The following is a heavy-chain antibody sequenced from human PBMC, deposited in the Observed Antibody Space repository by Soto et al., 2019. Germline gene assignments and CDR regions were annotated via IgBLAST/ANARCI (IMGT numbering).Heavy chain of an antibody. CDR2: IYYSGST. CDR1: CGSVSSGSYY. D-gene: IGHD3-10*01. Sequence: KPSDTLSLTCTVSCGSVSSGSYYWSWIRQPPGKGLEWIGYIYYSGSTNYNPSLKSRVTISVDTSKNQFSLKLSSVTAADTAVYYCARDQHYGSGSPPPYYYGMDVWGQGTTVTVSS. CDR3: ARDQHYGSGSPPPYYYGMDV. V-gene: IGHV4-61*01. J-gene: IGHJ6*02.